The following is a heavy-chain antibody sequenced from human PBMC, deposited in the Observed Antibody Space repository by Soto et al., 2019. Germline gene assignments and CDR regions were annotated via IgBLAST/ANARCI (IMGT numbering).Heavy chain of an antibody. CDR2: IYHTGNT. J-gene: IGHJ5*01. CDR1: GGSISDDSY. Sequence: SETLSLTCTVSGGSISDDSYWSWIRQTPGKGLEWIGYIYHTGNTYYNPSLRSRVSISVDKSKSQFSLKLISVTAADTAVYFCARDEYQLLSSVSWFDSWGQGTLVT. V-gene: IGHV4-30-4*01. D-gene: IGHD2-2*01. CDR3: ARDEYQLLSSVSWFDS.